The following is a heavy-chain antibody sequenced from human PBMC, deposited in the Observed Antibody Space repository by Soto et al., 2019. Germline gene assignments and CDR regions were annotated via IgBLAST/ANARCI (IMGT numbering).Heavy chain of an antibody. CDR2: SSSSGEDI. CDR3: AGAEYRLGYCFGY. Sequence: WGSLRLSCAASGFTFSSDSMNWVRQAPGKGLEWVSSSSSSGEDIHYADSVKGRFTISRDNAKNLLYLQMDSLRAEDTAVYYCAGAEYRLGYCFGYWGQGALVTVSS. V-gene: IGHV3-21*01. J-gene: IGHJ4*02. D-gene: IGHD5-18*01. CDR1: GFTFSSDS.